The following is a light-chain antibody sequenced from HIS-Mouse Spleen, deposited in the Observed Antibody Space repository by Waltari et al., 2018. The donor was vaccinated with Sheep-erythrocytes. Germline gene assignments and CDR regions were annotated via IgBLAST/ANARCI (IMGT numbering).Light chain of an antibody. CDR3: QAWDSSTAV. CDR1: NIGSKS. CDR2: DDS. V-gene: IGLV3-21*01. Sequence: SYVLTQPPSVSVAPGKTARTNWWGNNIGSKSVNLYQQRTGQAPVLVVYDDSDRPSGIPERFSGSNSGNTATLTISGTQAMDEADYYCQAWDSSTAVFGGGTKLTVL. J-gene: IGLJ2*01.